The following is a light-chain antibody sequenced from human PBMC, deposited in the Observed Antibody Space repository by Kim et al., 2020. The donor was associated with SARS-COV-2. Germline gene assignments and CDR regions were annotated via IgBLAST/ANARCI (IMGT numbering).Light chain of an antibody. Sequence: VTIACSGSSSNIGSNYVYWYRQLPGTAPKLLIYRNNQRPSGVPDRFSGSKSGTSASLAISGLRSEDEADYYCAAWDDSLSGNYVFGTGTKVTVL. CDR3: AAWDDSLSGNYV. CDR2: RNN. CDR1: SSNIGSNY. V-gene: IGLV1-47*01. J-gene: IGLJ1*01.